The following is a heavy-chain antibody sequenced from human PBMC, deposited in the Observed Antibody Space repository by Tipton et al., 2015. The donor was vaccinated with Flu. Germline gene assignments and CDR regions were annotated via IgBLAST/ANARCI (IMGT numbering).Heavy chain of an antibody. Sequence: TLSLTCTVSGGSISSSSYYWGWIRQPPGKGLEWIGSIYYSGSTYYNPSLKSRVTISVDTSKNQFSLKLSSVTAADTAVYYCAKIRDGAFVIWGQGTMVTVSS. V-gene: IGHV4-39*07. J-gene: IGHJ3*02. CDR2: IYYSGST. CDR3: AKIRDGAFVI. CDR1: GGSISSSSYY.